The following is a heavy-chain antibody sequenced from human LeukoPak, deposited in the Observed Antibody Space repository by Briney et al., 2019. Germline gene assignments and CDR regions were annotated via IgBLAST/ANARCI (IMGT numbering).Heavy chain of an antibody. CDR2: IKQDGGEK. Sequence: AGGSLRLSCAASGFTFSSYWMSWVRQAPGKGLEWVANIKQDGGEKYYVDSVKGRFTISRDNAKNSLYLQMNSLRAEDTAVYYCARDTTYYGSGSYYPDAFDIWGQGTMVTVSS. CDR3: ARDTTYYGSGSYYPDAFDI. CDR1: GFTFSSYW. V-gene: IGHV3-7*03. J-gene: IGHJ3*02. D-gene: IGHD3-10*01.